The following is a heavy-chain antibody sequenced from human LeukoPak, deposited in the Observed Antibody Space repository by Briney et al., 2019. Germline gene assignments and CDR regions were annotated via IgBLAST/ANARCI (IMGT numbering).Heavy chain of an antibody. CDR2: TSGSGGST. CDR3: AIPPGLQWLVRSY. Sequence: GGSLRLSCAASGFTFDDYAMHWVRQAPGKGLEWVSATSGSGGSTYYADSVKGRFTISRDNSKNTLYLQMNSLRAEDTAVYYCAIPPGLQWLVRSYWGQGTLVTVSS. J-gene: IGHJ4*02. V-gene: IGHV3-23*01. D-gene: IGHD6-19*01. CDR1: GFTFDDYA.